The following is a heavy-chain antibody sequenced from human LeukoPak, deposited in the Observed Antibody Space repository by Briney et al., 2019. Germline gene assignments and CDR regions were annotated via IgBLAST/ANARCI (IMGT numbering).Heavy chain of an antibody. CDR2: IYTSGST. CDR3: ARGPREYYDFWSGTNAFDI. D-gene: IGHD3-3*01. V-gene: IGHV4-61*02. J-gene: IGHJ3*02. CDR1: GGSISSGSYY. Sequence: SETLSLTCTVSGGSISSGSYYWSWIRQPAGKGLEWIGRIYTSGSTNYNPSLKSRVTISVDTSKNQFSLKLSSVTAADTAVYYCARGPREYYDFWSGTNAFDIWGQGTMVTVSS.